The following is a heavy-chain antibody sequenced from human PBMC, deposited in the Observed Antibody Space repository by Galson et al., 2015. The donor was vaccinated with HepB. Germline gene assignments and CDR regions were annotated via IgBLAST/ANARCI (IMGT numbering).Heavy chain of an antibody. J-gene: IGHJ6*02. Sequence: SVKVSCKASGYTFTSYGISWVRQAPGQGLEWMGWISAYNGNTNYAQKLQGRVTMTTDTSTSTAYMELRSLRSEDTAVYFCARQTLEMATIYGGDSWDWDNNYSGMDVWGQGTTVTVSS. D-gene: IGHD5-24*01. CDR2: ISAYNGNT. CDR1: GYTFTSYG. V-gene: IGHV1-18*04. CDR3: ARQTLEMATIYGGDSWDWDNNYSGMDV.